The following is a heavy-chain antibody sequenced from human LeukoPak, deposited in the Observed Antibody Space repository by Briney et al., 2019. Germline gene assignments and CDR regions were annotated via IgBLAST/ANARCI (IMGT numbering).Heavy chain of an antibody. CDR3: AKGYSSSGDYYYYMDV. V-gene: IGHV1-8*01. Sequence: ASVKVSCKASGYTFTSYDINWVRQATGQGLEWMGWMNPNSGYTGYAQKFQGRVTMTRDTSTSTVYMELSSLRSEDTAVYYCAKGYSSSGDYYYYMDVWGKGTTVTVSS. CDR2: MNPNSGYT. J-gene: IGHJ6*03. D-gene: IGHD6-6*01. CDR1: GYTFTSYD.